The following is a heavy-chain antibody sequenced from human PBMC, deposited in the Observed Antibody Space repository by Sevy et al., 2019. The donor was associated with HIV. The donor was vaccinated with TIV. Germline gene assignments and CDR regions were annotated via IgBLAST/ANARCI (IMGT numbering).Heavy chain of an antibody. V-gene: IGHV3-21*01. J-gene: IGHJ6*02. D-gene: IGHD7-27*01. Sequence: GGSLRLSCAASGFTFSIYTMNWVRQAPGKGLEWVSSISSSSTYIYYADSVRGRFTISRDNAKNSLYLQMNSLRAEDTAVYFCAKALINWDGLDVWGQGTTVTVSS. CDR3: AKALINWDGLDV. CDR2: ISSSSTYI. CDR1: GFTFSIYT.